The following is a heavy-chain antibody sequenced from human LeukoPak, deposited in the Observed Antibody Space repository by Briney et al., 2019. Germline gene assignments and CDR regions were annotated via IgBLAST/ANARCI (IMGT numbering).Heavy chain of an antibody. V-gene: IGHV3-23*01. D-gene: IGHD3-22*01. CDR3: AKVPSGYWYYFDY. CDR2: ISGSGSGGST. CDR1: GFTFSSSA. J-gene: IGHJ4*02. Sequence: GSLRLSCAASGFTFSSSAMSWVRQAPGKGLEWVSSISGSGSGGSTYYADSMKGRFTISRDNSKNTLYLQMNSLRAEDTAVYYCAKVPSGYWYYFDYWGQGTLVTVSS.